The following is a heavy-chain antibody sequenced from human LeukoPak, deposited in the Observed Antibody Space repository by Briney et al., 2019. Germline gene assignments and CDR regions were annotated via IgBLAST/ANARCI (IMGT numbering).Heavy chain of an antibody. D-gene: IGHD3-3*01. CDR1: GYTFTGYY. J-gene: IGHJ4*02. Sequence: ATVKVSCKASGYTFTGYYLHWVRQAPGQGLEWMGWISPNSGDTSYAQKFQGRVTMTSDTSISSASTELSRLRSDDTAVYYCARGAIFGVVTNYFDSWGQGTLVTVSS. V-gene: IGHV1-2*02. CDR2: ISPNSGDT. CDR3: ARGAIFGVVTNYFDS.